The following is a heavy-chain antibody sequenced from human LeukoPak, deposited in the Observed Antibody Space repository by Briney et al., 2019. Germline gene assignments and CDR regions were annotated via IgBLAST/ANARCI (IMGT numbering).Heavy chain of an antibody. J-gene: IGHJ4*02. Sequence: GGSLRLSCAASGFTFSTYAMSWVRQAPGKGLGWVSGISGSGGSGSGGSTYYANSVKGRFTISRDNSKNTLYLQMNSLRADDTAVYYCAKSGLSRFDYWGQGTLVTVSS. CDR2: ISGSGGSGSGGST. V-gene: IGHV3-23*01. CDR3: AKSGLSRFDY. D-gene: IGHD4/OR15-4a*01. CDR1: GFTFSTYA.